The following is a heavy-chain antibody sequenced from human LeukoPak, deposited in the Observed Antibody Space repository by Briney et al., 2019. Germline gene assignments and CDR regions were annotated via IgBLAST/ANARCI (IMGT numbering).Heavy chain of an antibody. D-gene: IGHD3-10*01. J-gene: IGHJ6*04. Sequence: ASVKVSCKASGCTFTSYAMHWVRQAPGHRLEWMGWINAGNGNTKYSQKFQGRVTITRDTSASTAYMELSSLRSEDTAVYYCARGGSGSFYYYYGMDVWGKGTTVTVSS. CDR2: INAGNGNT. CDR1: GCTFTSYA. V-gene: IGHV1-3*01. CDR3: ARGGSGSFYYYYGMDV.